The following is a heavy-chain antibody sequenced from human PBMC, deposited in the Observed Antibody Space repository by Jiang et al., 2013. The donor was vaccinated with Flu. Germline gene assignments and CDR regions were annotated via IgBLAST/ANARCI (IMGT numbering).Heavy chain of an antibody. V-gene: IGHV5-51*01. CDR1: GNRFMNYW. CDR3: ALAIDGNFYFDY. CDR2: MHPGYSDI. D-gene: IGHD1-7*01. Sequence: SGAEVKKPGESLKISCEGSGNRFMNYWIGWVRQTPGEGLEWMGIMHPGYSDIRYSPSFQGQVTLSADKSINTAYLQWSRLQASDTAMYYCALAIDGNFYFDYWGQGTLVTVSS. J-gene: IGHJ4*02.